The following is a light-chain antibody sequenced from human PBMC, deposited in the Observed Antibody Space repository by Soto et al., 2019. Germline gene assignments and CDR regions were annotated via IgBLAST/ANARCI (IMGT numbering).Light chain of an antibody. J-gene: IGKJ4*01. CDR2: GAS. V-gene: IGKV3-15*01. Sequence: EIVMTQSLATLSVSPGERATLSCRASQSVGSNLAWYQQKPGQAPRLLIYGASTRATGIPARFSASGSGTEFTLTISSLQSEDFALYYCQQYNHWPLTFGGGTKVDIK. CDR1: QSVGSN. CDR3: QQYNHWPLT.